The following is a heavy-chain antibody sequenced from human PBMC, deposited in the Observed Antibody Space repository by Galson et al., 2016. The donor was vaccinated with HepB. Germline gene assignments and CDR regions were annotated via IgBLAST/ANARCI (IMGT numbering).Heavy chain of an antibody. V-gene: IGHV3-30*18. CDR2: ISFDGTKK. J-gene: IGHJ5*02. D-gene: IGHD3-22*01. CDR3: AKGQYSIGRTGDWLDP. CDR1: GFTFRNYA. Sequence: SGFTFRNYAMYWVRQAPGRGLEWVAIISFDGTKKSYADSVRGRFTVSRDNSDNTLHLQMNSLTRDDTATYFCAKGQYSIGRTGDWLDPWGLGALVTVSS.